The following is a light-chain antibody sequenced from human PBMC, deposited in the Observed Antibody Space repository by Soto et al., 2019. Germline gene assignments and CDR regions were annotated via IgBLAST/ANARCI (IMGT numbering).Light chain of an antibody. V-gene: IGKV3-15*01. CDR2: GAS. Sequence: EIVMTQSPATLSVSPGERATLSCRASQSVSSNLAWYQQKPGQAPRLIIYGASTRATGIPARFSGSGSGTEFTLTISSLQSEDLAIYYCQQYNSWPLTFGGGTKVEIK. CDR1: QSVSSN. J-gene: IGKJ4*01. CDR3: QQYNSWPLT.